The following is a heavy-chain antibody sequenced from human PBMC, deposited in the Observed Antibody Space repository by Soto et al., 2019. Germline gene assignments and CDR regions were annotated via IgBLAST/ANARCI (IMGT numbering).Heavy chain of an antibody. V-gene: IGHV1-69*01. CDR3: ARVQYYYDSSGSYDAFDI. Sequence: QVQLVQSGAKVKKPGSSVKVSCKASGGTFSSYAISWVRQAPGQGLEWMGGIIPIFGTANYAQKFQGRVTITADESTSTAYMELSSLRSEDTAVYYCARVQYYYDSSGSYDAFDIWGQGTMVTVSS. CDR2: IIPIFGTA. D-gene: IGHD3-22*01. CDR1: GGTFSSYA. J-gene: IGHJ3*02.